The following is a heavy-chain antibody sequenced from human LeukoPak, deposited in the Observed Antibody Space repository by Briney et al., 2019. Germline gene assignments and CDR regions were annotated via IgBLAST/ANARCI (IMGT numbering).Heavy chain of an antibody. CDR3: ARTYSGSYLSFDY. CDR1: GFTFSSYS. V-gene: IGHV3-21*01. D-gene: IGHD1-26*01. CDR2: ISSSSSYI. Sequence: GESLRLSCAASGFTFSSYSMNWVRQAPGKGLEWVSSISSSSSYIYYADSVKGRFTISRDNAKNSLYLQMNSLRAEDTAVYYCARTYSGSYLSFDYWGQGTLVTVSS. J-gene: IGHJ4*02.